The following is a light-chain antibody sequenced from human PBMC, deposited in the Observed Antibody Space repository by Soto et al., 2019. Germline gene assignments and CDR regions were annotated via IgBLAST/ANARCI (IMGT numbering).Light chain of an antibody. Sequence: QSVLTQPASVSGSPGQSITISCTGTSSDVGGYNYVSWYQQLPGKAPKLMIYDVSNRPSGVSNRFSGSKSGNTASLTISGLQAEDEADYYCSSYTSSSTYVFGIGTKLTVL. J-gene: IGLJ1*01. CDR2: DVS. CDR1: SSDVGGYNY. CDR3: SSYTSSSTYV. V-gene: IGLV2-14*01.